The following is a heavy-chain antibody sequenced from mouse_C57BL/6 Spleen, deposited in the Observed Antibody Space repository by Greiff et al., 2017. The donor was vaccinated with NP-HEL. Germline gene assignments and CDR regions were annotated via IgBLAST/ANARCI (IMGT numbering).Heavy chain of an antibody. CDR3: RRFYDGYYGFFDY. J-gene: IGHJ2*01. Sequence: QVQLQQSGAELVRPGASVTLSCKASGYTFTDYEMHWVKQTPVHGLEWIGAIDPETGGTAYNQKFKGKAILTADKSSSTAYMELRSLTSEDSAVYYCRRFYDGYYGFFDYWGQGTTLTVSS. V-gene: IGHV1-15*01. D-gene: IGHD2-3*01. CDR2: IDPETGGT. CDR1: GYTFTDYE.